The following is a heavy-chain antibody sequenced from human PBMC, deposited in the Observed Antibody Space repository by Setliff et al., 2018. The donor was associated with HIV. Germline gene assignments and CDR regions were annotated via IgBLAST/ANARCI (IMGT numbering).Heavy chain of an antibody. V-gene: IGHV3-13*01. CDR3: ARDDYLDGR. CDR2: MGLLGDT. J-gene: IGHJ4*02. D-gene: IGHD4-17*01. CDR1: GFIFGTYD. Sequence: GGSLRLSCAASGFIFGTYDMHWVRQVAGKGLEWVSAMGLLGDTYYADSVKGRFIISRDNAKNSVYLHMNSLRVEDTAVYYCARDDYLDGRWGQGTMVTVSS.